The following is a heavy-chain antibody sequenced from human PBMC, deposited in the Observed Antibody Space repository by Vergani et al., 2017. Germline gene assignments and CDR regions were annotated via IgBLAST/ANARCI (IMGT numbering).Heavy chain of an antibody. CDR2: IHPADSDT. V-gene: IGHV5-51*01. Sequence: EVQLVQSGAEVKKPGESLKISCQISGYSFTNYWIGWVRQMPGKGLEWMGIIHPADSDTRYSPSFQGQVTISVDKSISTAYLQRSSLRASDSAMYYCAGLYGRESSGSKYFDYWGQGTLVTVSS. CDR3: AGLYGRESSGSKYFDY. CDR1: GYSFTNYW. J-gene: IGHJ4*02. D-gene: IGHD1-26*01.